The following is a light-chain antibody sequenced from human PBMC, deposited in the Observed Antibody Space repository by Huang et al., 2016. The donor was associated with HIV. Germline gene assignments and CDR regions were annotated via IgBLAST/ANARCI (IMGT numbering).Light chain of an antibody. Sequence: EIVMTQSPATLSLSPGERVTLSCRASQSVSNNLAWYQQKPGQAPRLLIYGAATRATGIPARFSGGGSGTEFTLTISSLQSEDFAVYYCQQYKGTFGQGTKVEIK. J-gene: IGKJ1*01. CDR1: QSVSNN. CDR2: GAA. CDR3: QQYKGT. V-gene: IGKV3-15*01.